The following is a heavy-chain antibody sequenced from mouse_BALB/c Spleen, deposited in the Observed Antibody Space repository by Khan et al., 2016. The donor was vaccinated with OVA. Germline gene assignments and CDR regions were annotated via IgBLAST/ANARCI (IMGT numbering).Heavy chain of an antibody. Sequence: EVKLVESGGGIVQPGGSLKHSCAASRFTISSYGMSSVRQTPDKRLELVATIDSNGGSTDYPDSVKRRVTISGDNAKNALYLQMRSLKSEYTAMYYCARIAIWGQGTTLTVAS. CDR3: ARIAI. CDR1: RFTISSYG. J-gene: IGHJ2*01. D-gene: IGHD2-12*01. CDR2: IDSNGGST. V-gene: IGHV5-6-3*01.